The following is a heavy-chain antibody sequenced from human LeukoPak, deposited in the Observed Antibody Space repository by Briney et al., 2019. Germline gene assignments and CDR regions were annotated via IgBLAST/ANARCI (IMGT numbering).Heavy chain of an antibody. D-gene: IGHD4-17*01. CDR2: ISGSAGST. J-gene: IGHJ4*02. CDR1: GFTVISNY. CDR3: AIHGENYGDSVVDY. Sequence: GGSLRLSCAAPGFTVISNYMTWVRQAPGKGLEWVSAISGSAGSTHYADSVKGRFTISRDNSRNTMYLQMNSLRAEDTAVYYCAIHGENYGDSVVDYWGQGTLVTVSS. V-gene: IGHV3-23*01.